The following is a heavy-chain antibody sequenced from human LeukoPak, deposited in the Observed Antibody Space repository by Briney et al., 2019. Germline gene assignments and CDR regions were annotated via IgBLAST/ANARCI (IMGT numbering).Heavy chain of an antibody. CDR1: GGSISSSSYY. Sequence: KTSETLSLTYTVSGGSISSSSYYWGWIRQPPGKGLEWIGSIYYSGSTYYNPSLKSRVTISVDTSKNQFSLKLSSVTAADTAVYYCARRGGYSSSDLDYWGQGTLVTVSS. CDR2: IYYSGST. D-gene: IGHD6-13*01. V-gene: IGHV4-39*01. CDR3: ARRGGYSSSDLDY. J-gene: IGHJ4*02.